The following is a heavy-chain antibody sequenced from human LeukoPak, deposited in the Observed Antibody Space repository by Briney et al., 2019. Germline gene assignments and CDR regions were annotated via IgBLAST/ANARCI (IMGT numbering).Heavy chain of an antibody. D-gene: IGHD6-19*01. Sequence: SETLSLTCTVSGGSIRSSSYYWGWIRQPPGKGLEWIGSIYYSGSTYYNASLKSRGTISVDTSKNQFSLKLNSVTAADTAVYFCARQVVAVAGTGYFDYWGQGTLITVSP. V-gene: IGHV4-39*01. J-gene: IGHJ4*02. CDR2: IYYSGST. CDR3: ARQVVAVAGTGYFDY. CDR1: GGSIRSSSYY.